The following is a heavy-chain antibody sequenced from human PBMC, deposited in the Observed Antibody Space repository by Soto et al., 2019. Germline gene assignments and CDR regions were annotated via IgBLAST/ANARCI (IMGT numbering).Heavy chain of an antibody. D-gene: IGHD6-19*01. V-gene: IGHV1-8*01. J-gene: IGHJ5*02. Sequence: GASVKVSCKASGYTFTSYDINWVRQATGQGLEWMGWMNPNSGNTGYAQKFQGRVTMTRNTSISTAYMELSSLRSEDTAVYYCARGASVAGTESAWFDPWGQGTLVTVSS. CDR3: ARGASVAGTESAWFDP. CDR2: MNPNSGNT. CDR1: GYTFTSYD.